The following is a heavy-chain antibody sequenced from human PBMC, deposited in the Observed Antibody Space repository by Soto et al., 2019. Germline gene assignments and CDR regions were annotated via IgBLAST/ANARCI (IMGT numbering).Heavy chain of an antibody. CDR3: AREAAFGSWFDP. V-gene: IGHV3-53*01. D-gene: IGHD2-15*01. Sequence: LRLSCAASGLSVSTNYMSWVRQAPGKGLEWVSVIYSGGDRYYADSVKGRFTISRDNSKNTLYLQMNSLRAEDTAVYYCAREAAFGSWFDPWGQGTLVTVSS. CDR2: IYSGGDR. CDR1: GLSVSTNY. J-gene: IGHJ5*02.